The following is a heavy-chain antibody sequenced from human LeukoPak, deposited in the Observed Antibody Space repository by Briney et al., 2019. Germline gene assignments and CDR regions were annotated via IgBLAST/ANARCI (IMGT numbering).Heavy chain of an antibody. CDR3: ARFSWQRLVYAYFDY. J-gene: IGHJ4*02. CDR2: ISAYNGNT. Sequence: ASVKVSCKASGYTFTSYGISWVRQAPGQGLEWMGWISAYNGNTNYAQKLQGRVTMTTDTSTSTAYMELRSLRSDDTAVYYCARFSWQRLVYAYFDYWGQGTLVTVSS. V-gene: IGHV1-18*01. CDR1: GYTFTSYG. D-gene: IGHD6-13*01.